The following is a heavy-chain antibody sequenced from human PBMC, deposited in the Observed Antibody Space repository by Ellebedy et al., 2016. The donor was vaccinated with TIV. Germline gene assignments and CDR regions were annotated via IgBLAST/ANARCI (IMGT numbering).Heavy chain of an antibody. CDR2: INAGKGNT. Sequence: ASVKVSCKASGYTFTTFPIHWVRQAPGQRFEWMGWINAGKGNTKYSQNFQGRVTMTTDTSTSTAYMDLRSLKFDDTAVYSCARDFRSSPLFGRPENYNGMDVWGQGTTVTVTS. D-gene: IGHD3-3*01. CDR1: GYTFTTFP. CDR3: ARDFRSSPLFGRPENYNGMDV. V-gene: IGHV1-3*01. J-gene: IGHJ6*02.